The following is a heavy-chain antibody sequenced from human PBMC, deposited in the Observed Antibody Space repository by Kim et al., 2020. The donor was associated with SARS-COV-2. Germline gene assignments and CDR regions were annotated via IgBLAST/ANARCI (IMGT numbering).Heavy chain of an antibody. D-gene: IGHD2-2*01. V-gene: IGHV4-31*03. CDR1: GGSISSGGYY. Sequence: SETLSLTCTVSGGSISSGGYYWSWIRQHPGKGLEWIGYIYYSGSTYYNPSLKSRVTISVDTSKNQFSLKLSSVTAADTAVYYCARDPGYCSSTSCSPLSYFDYWGQGTLVTVSS. CDR3: ARDPGYCSSTSCSPLSYFDY. J-gene: IGHJ4*02. CDR2: IYYSGST.